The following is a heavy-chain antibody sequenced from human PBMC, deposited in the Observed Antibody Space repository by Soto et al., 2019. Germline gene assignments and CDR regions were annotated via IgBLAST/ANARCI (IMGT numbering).Heavy chain of an antibody. Sequence: QVQLVQSGAEVKKPGSSVKVSCKASGGTFSSYAISWVRQAPGQGLEWMGGIIPIFGTANYAQKFQGRVTITADESTSTAYMELSSLRSEDTAVYYCARVTVAGTFGYYYYYYGMDVWGQGTTVTVSS. V-gene: IGHV1-69*01. CDR2: IIPIFGTA. CDR1: GGTFSSYA. CDR3: ARVTVAGTFGYYYYYYGMDV. D-gene: IGHD6-19*01. J-gene: IGHJ6*02.